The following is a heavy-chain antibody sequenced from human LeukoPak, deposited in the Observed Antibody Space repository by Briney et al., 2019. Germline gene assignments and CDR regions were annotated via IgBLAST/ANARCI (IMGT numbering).Heavy chain of an antibody. J-gene: IGHJ6*02. D-gene: IGHD4/OR15-4a*01. Sequence: GGSLRLSCEAFGFTLSSYEMKWVRQAPGMGLEWVSCYRSSASSIGSTIYYEDSVKGRFTITRDNAKNSLYLQMNSLRAEDTAVYYCAANSDDYSGMDVWGQGTTVTVSS. CDR1: GFTLSSYE. V-gene: IGHV3-48*03. CDR3: AANSDDYSGMDV. CDR2: YRSSASSIGSTI.